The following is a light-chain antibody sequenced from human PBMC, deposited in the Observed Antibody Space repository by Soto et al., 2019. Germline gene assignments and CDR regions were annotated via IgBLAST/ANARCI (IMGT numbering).Light chain of an antibody. CDR1: SSNIGNDD. Sequence: QSVLTQPPSVSAAPGQRGTISCSGSSSNIGNDDVSLYQQLPGTAPKLLIYDNYKRPSEIPDRFSGSKSGTSATLDITGLQTGDEADYFCGTWDNSLSAGVFGGGTKLTVL. CDR3: GTWDNSLSAGV. CDR2: DNY. V-gene: IGLV1-51*01. J-gene: IGLJ2*01.